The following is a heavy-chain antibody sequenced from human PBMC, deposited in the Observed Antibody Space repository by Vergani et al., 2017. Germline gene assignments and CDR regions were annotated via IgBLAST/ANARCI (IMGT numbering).Heavy chain of an antibody. V-gene: IGHV3-74*01. J-gene: IGHJ2*01. CDR1: GFTFSSYW. Sequence: EVQLVESGGGLVQPGGSLRLSCAASGFTFSSYWMHWVRRAPGKGLVWVSRITSDGSSTSYADSVKGRFTISRDNAKNTLYLQMNSRRAEDTAVYYCARGGMYSNWYFDLWGRGTLVTVSS. CDR2: ITSDGSST. CDR3: ARGGMYSNWYFDL. D-gene: IGHD2-8*01.